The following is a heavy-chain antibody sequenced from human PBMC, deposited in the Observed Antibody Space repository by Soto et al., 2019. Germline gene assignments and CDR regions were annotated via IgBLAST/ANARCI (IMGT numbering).Heavy chain of an antibody. D-gene: IGHD1-26*01. CDR2: IYYSGST. J-gene: IGHJ4*02. V-gene: IGHV4-59*01. Sequence: PSETLSLTCTVSGGSISSYYWSWIRQPPGKGLEWIGYIYYSGSTNYNPSLKSRVTISVDTSKNQFSLKLSSVTAADTAVYYCARDREGATAPSFDYWGQGTLVTVSS. CDR1: GGSISSYY. CDR3: ARDREGATAPSFDY.